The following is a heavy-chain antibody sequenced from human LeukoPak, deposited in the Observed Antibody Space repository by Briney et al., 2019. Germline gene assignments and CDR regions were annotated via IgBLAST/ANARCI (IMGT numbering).Heavy chain of an antibody. V-gene: IGHV4-31*03. J-gene: IGHJ4*02. CDR1: GGSISSGGYY. D-gene: IGHD1-1*01. Sequence: PXETLSLTCTVSGGSISSGGYYWSWIRQHPGKGLEWIGSIYYSGSTNYNPSLQGRVTISLDTSRNQFSLKLSSVTAADTAVYYCASGDNDPLFDYWGQGTLVTVSS. CDR2: IYYSGST. CDR3: ASGDNDPLFDY.